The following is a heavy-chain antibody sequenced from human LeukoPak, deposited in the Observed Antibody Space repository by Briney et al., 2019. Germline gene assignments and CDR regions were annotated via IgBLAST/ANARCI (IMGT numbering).Heavy chain of an antibody. CDR2: ISSSSSTI. Sequence: GGSLRLSCAASGFSFDHYAMSWVRQAPGKGLEWVSYISSSSSTIYYADSVKGRFTISRDNAKNSLYLQMNSLRAEDTAVYYCARNKYCSSTSCFNWFDPWGQGTLVTVSS. CDR3: ARNKYCSSTSCFNWFDP. J-gene: IGHJ5*02. CDR1: GFSFDHYA. V-gene: IGHV3-48*01. D-gene: IGHD2-2*01.